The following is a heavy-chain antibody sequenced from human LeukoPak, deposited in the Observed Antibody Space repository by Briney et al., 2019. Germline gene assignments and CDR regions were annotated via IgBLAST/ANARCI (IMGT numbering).Heavy chain of an antibody. CDR3: AKPLTPYSSSWSYYFDY. Sequence: GGSLRLSCAASGFTFSSYAMSWVRQAPGKGLEWVSSISGSGDRTYYAESVKGRFTLSRDNSKSKLYLDLNSLRAEDTAVYYCAKPLTPYSSSWSYYFDYWGQGTLVSVSS. D-gene: IGHD6-13*01. CDR1: GFTFSSYA. J-gene: IGHJ4*02. V-gene: IGHV3-23*01. CDR2: ISGSGDRT.